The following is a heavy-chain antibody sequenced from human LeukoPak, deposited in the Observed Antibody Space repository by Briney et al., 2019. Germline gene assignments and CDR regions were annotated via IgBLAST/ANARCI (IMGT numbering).Heavy chain of an antibody. D-gene: IGHD5-12*01. CDR3: ARVSFERRYSGYDWWFDP. CDR1: GGSISSGGYY. V-gene: IGHV4-31*03. Sequence: PSETLSLTCTVSGGSISSGGYYWSWIRQHPGKGLEWIGYIYYSGSTYYNPSLKSRVTISVDTSKNQFSLKLSSVTAADTAVYYCARVSFERRYSGYDWWFDPWGQGTLVTVSS. J-gene: IGHJ5*02. CDR2: IYYSGST.